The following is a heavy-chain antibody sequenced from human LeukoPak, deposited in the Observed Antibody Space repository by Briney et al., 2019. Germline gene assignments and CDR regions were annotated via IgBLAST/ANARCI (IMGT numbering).Heavy chain of an antibody. D-gene: IGHD6-19*01. CDR3: ARLVAGTFYFDS. Sequence: SETLSLTCTVSGGSINFYYWSWLRRPPAKGLEWIGYIYYSGSTNYNPSLNSRVTISLDTSKNQFSLRLDSVTAADTAVYYCARLVAGTFYFDSWGQGTLVTVSS. V-gene: IGHV4-59*01. CDR1: GGSINFYY. CDR2: IYYSGST. J-gene: IGHJ4*02.